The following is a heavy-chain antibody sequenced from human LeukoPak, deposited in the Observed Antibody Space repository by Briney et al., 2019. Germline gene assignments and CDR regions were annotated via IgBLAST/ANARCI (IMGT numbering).Heavy chain of an antibody. D-gene: IGHD5-18*01. Sequence: GGSLRLSCAASGFTFSSYWMSWARQAPGKGLEWVANIKQDGSEKYYVDSVKGRFTISRDNGKNSLYLQMNSLRAEDTAVYYCARDGYSHPQGYWGQGTLVTVSS. CDR3: ARDGYSHPQGY. CDR1: GFTFSSYW. V-gene: IGHV3-7*05. J-gene: IGHJ4*02. CDR2: IKQDGSEK.